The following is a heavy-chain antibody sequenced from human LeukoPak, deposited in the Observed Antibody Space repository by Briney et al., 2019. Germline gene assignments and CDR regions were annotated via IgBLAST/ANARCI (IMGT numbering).Heavy chain of an antibody. CDR1: GFTFSRYN. CDR2: ISSSRSYI. CDR3: ARDQWQWLGHFDY. Sequence: PGGSLRLSCTASGFTFSRYNMNWVRQAPGKGLEWVSSISSSRSYIYYADSVKGRFTISRDSAKNSLYLEMDSLRAEDTAMYYCARDQWQWLGHFDYWGQGTLVTVSS. J-gene: IGHJ4*02. V-gene: IGHV3-21*01. D-gene: IGHD6-19*01.